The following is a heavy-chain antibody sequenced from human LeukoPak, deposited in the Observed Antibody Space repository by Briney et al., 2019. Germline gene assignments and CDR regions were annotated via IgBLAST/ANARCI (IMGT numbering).Heavy chain of an antibody. J-gene: IGHJ6*03. V-gene: IGHV4-39*07. CDR2: IYYSGST. CDR3: ASLSYCTNGVCYRYYYYYMDV. CDR1: GFTFSTYG. D-gene: IGHD2-8*01. Sequence: GSLRLSCAASGFTFSTYGMHWVRQAPGKGLEWIGSIYYSGSTYYNPSLKSRVTISVDTSKNQFSLKLSSVTAADTAVYYCASLSYCTNGVCYRYYYYYMDVWGKGTTVTVSS.